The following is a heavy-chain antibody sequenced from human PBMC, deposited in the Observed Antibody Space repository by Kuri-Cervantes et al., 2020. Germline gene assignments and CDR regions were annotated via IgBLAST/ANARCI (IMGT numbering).Heavy chain of an antibody. V-gene: IGHV5-51*01. J-gene: IGHJ4*02. CDR3: ARHSGMYSNNWFVNYFDY. D-gene: IGHD6-13*01. CDR2: IYPGDSDT. CDR1: GYSFTSYW. Sequence: GGSLRLSCKGSGYSFTSYWISWVRQMPGKGLEWMGIIYPGDSDTRYSPSFQGQVTISADKSISTAYLQWSSLKASDTAMYYCARHSGMYSNNWFVNYFDYWGQGTLVTVSS.